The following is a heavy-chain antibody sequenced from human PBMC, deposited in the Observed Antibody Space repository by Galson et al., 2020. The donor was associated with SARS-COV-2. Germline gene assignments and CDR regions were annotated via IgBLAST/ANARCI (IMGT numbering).Heavy chain of an antibody. J-gene: IGHJ4*01. CDR1: GFTFSSYG. Sequence: TGGSLRLSCAASGFTFSSYGMHWVRQAPGKGLEWVAVISYDGSNKYYSDSVKGRFTISRDNSKNTLYLQMNSLRTEDTAVYYWAKDQGGYWYWWFDYWGHGTLVTVSS. D-gene: IGHD2-15*01. CDR3: AKDQGGYWYWWFDY. V-gene: IGHV3-30*18. CDR2: ISYDGSNK.